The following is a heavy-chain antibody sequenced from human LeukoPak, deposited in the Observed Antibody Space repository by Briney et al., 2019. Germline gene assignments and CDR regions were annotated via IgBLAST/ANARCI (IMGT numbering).Heavy chain of an antibody. V-gene: IGHV3-7*01. D-gene: IGHD3/OR15-3a*01. Sequence: GGSLRLSCAASGFTFSSYWMSWARQAPGKGLEWVANIKQDGSEKYYVDSVKGRFTISRDNAKNSLYLQMTSLRAEDTAVYYCADGPYYYYMDVWGKGTTVTVSS. CDR1: GFTFSSYW. CDR2: IKQDGSEK. CDR3: ADGPYYYYMDV. J-gene: IGHJ6*03.